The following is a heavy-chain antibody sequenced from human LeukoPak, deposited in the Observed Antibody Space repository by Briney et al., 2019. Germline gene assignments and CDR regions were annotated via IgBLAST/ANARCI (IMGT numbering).Heavy chain of an antibody. J-gene: IGHJ4*02. D-gene: IGHD3-22*01. Sequence: ASVKVSCKASGYTFTSYGISWVRQAPGQGLEWMGWISAYNGNTNYAQKLQGRVTMTTDTSTSTAYMELRSLRSDDTAVYYCARDRGYYDSSAAPAHFDYWGQGTLVTVSS. CDR3: ARDRGYYDSSAAPAHFDY. V-gene: IGHV1-18*01. CDR1: GYTFTSYG. CDR2: ISAYNGNT.